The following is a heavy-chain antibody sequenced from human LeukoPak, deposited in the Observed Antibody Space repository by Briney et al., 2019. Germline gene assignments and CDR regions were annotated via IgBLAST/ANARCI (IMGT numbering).Heavy chain of an antibody. Sequence: PSETPSLTRNVSGASISGHYWIWIRHPAGKSLEWIGRIHTSGSPIYNPSLSSRVTMSVDTSKGQFSLTMNSLTAADTAIYYCARQRLDGDILGFDWWGQGPLLAVSS. V-gene: IGHV4-4*07. CDR2: IHTSGSP. CDR3: ARQRLDGDILGFDW. D-gene: IGHD2-21*01. CDR1: GASISGHY. J-gene: IGHJ4*02.